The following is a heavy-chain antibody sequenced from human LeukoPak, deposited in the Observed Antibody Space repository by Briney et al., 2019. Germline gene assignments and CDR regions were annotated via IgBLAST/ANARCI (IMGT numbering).Heavy chain of an antibody. V-gene: IGHV4-59*01. CDR3: ARGTGDKHFDY. CDR2: IYYSGST. CDR1: GGSISSYY. Sequence: SETLSLTCTVSGGSISSYYWSWIRQPPGKGLEWIGCIYYSGSTNYNPSLKSRVTISEDTSKNQFSLKLSSVTAADTALYYCARGTGDKHFDYWGQGTLVSVSS. J-gene: IGHJ4*02. D-gene: IGHD7-27*01.